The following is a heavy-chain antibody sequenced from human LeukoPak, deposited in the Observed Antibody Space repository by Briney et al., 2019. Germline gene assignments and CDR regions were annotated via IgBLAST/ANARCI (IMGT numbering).Heavy chain of an antibody. J-gene: IGHJ2*01. CDR2: TSYDGSLK. Sequence: GGSLRLSWAASGFTFSNYGMHWVRQAPAKGRGWVPLTSYDGSLKFYSDSVKGRFTISRDKSKNTVFLQLSSLRPEDTAMYYCAKNSQPHSSGPAYWYFDLWGRGTLVAVSS. CDR1: GFTFSNYG. V-gene: IGHV3-30*18. CDR3: AKNSQPHSSGPAYWYFDL. D-gene: IGHD6-19*01.